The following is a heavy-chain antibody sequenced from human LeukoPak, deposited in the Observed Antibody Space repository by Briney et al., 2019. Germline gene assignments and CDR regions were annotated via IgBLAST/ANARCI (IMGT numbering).Heavy chain of an antibody. CDR2: IKQDGSEK. CDR1: GFTFSSCW. Sequence: GGSLRLSCAASGFTFSSCWMSWVRQAPGKGLEWVANIKQDGSEKYYVDSVKGRFTISRDNAKNSLYLQMNSLRAEDTAVYYCASPLLDYYDSSGYCSQIDYWGRGTLVTVSS. V-gene: IGHV3-7*01. J-gene: IGHJ4*02. CDR3: ASPLLDYYDSSGYCSQIDY. D-gene: IGHD3-22*01.